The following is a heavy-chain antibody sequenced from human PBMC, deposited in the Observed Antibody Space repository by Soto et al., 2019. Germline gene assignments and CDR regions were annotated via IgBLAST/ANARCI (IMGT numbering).Heavy chain of an antibody. V-gene: IGHV1-3*01. D-gene: IGHD6-19*01. J-gene: IGHJ6*02. Sequence: ASVKVSCKASGYTFTSYSMHWVLQAPGQRLEWMGWINAGNGNTKYSQKFQGRVTITRDTSASTAYMELSSLRSEDTAVYYCARDQMHSSGWYNDYYYGMDVWGQGTTVTVSS. CDR1: GYTFTSYS. CDR2: INAGNGNT. CDR3: ARDQMHSSGWYNDYYYGMDV.